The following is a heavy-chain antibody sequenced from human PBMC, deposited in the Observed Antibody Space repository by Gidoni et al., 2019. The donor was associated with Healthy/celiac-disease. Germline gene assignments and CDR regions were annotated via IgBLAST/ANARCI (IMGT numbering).Heavy chain of an antibody. V-gene: IGHV1-8*01. CDR2: MNPNSGNT. CDR3: ARGRRSSSRIHLDY. CDR1: GYPFPSYD. J-gene: IGHJ4*02. Sequence: QVQLVQSGAEVKKPGASVKVSCQASGYPFPSYDINWVRPATGQGLEWMGWMNPNSGNTGYAQKFQGRVTMTRNTSISTAYMELSSLRSEDTAVYYCARGRRSSSRIHLDYWGQGTLVTVSS. D-gene: IGHD6-13*01.